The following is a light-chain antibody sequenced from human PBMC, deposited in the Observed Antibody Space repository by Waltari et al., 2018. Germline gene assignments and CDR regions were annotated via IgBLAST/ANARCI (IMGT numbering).Light chain of an antibody. CDR3: QSYDTSLSVV. CDR2: GSS. Sequence: QSVLTQPPSVSGAPGPRVTISSTGSGSKIGAGHDVHWYQQLPRAAPKLLIYGSSTRPLGVPDRFFGSTSGTSASLAITGLQAEDEADYYCQSYDTSLSVVFGGGTKLTVL. V-gene: IGLV1-40*01. CDR1: GSKIGAGHD. J-gene: IGLJ3*02.